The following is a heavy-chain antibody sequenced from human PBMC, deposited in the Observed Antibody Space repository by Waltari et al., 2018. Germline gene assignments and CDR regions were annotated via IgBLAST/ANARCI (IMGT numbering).Heavy chain of an antibody. D-gene: IGHD2-15*01. Sequence: EVQLVESGGGLVKPGWSLRLSCAASGFIFATAWLTWVRQAPGKGLEWVCRIKTKTDGGATEYAAPVKGRINSSRDDSKNTVYLQMDSLKTEDTAVYYCAAGWPFNYWGRGTLVTVAS. V-gene: IGHV3-15*07. CDR2: IKTKTDGGAT. CDR3: AAGWPFNY. CDR1: GFIFATAW. J-gene: IGHJ4*02.